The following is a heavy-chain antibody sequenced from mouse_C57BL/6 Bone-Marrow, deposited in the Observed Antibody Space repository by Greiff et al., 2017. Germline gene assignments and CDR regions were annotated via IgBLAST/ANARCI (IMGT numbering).Heavy chain of an antibody. D-gene: IGHD2-12*01. V-gene: IGHV1-50*01. CDR2: IDPSDSYT. J-gene: IGHJ3*01. Sequence: QVQLQQPGAELVKPGASVKLSCKASGYTFTSYWMQWVKQRPGQGLEWIGEIDPSDSYTNYHQKFKGKATLTVDTSSCTAYLQLSSLTSEDCAGDFCARLGRYGWFANWGQGILVTVSA. CDR3: ARLGRYGWFAN. CDR1: GYTFTSYW.